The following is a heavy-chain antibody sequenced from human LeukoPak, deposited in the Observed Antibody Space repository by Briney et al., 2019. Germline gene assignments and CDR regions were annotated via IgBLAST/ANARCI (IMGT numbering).Heavy chain of an antibody. CDR3: AKDVLRGSSTTDY. D-gene: IGHD1-26*01. CDR1: GFTFSTYA. CDR2: IYSNSDTI. Sequence: GGSLRLSCAAFGFTFSTYAMNWVRQAPGKGLEWVSWIYSNSDTIYYADSVKGRFALSRDNAQNSLYLQMTSLRDEDTAVYYCAKDVLRGSSTTDYWGQGTLVTVSS. J-gene: IGHJ4*02. V-gene: IGHV3-48*02.